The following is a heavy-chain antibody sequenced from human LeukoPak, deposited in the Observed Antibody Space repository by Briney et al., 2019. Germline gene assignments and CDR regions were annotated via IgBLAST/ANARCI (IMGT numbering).Heavy chain of an antibody. Sequence: KSSETLSLTCAVSGYSISSGYYWGWIRQPPGKGLEWIGSIYHSGSTYYNPSLKSRVTISVDTSKNQFSPKLSSVTAADTAVYYCARQVPAYYDFWSGQLHYFDYWGQGTLVTVSS. CDR3: ARQVPAYYDFWSGQLHYFDY. D-gene: IGHD3-3*01. J-gene: IGHJ4*02. CDR1: GYSISSGYY. CDR2: IYHSGST. V-gene: IGHV4-38-2*01.